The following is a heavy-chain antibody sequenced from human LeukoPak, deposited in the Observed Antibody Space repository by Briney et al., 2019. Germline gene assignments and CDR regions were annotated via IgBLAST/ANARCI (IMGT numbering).Heavy chain of an antibody. V-gene: IGHV1-2*02. CDR1: GYTFTVYY. J-gene: IGHJ4*02. CDR3: ARAPVVPAAIDFDY. Sequence: ASVKVSCKASGYTFTVYYMHWVRQAPGQGLEWMGWINPNSGGTNYAQKFQGRVTMTRDTSISTAYMELSRLRSDDTAVYYCARAPVVPAAIDFDYWGQGTLVTVSS. CDR2: INPNSGGT. D-gene: IGHD2-2*02.